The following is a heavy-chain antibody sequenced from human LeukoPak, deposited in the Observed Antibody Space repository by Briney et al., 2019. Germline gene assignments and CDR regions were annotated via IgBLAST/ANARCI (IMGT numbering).Heavy chain of an antibody. Sequence: GGSLRLSCAASGFTFDDYGMSWVRQAPGKGLEWVSGINWNGGSTGYADSVKGRFTISRDNAKNSLYLQMNSLRAEDTALYYCARDRNSYYGSSGYYHWGQGTLVTVSS. CDR3: ARDRNSYYGSSGYYH. D-gene: IGHD3-22*01. V-gene: IGHV3-20*04. CDR2: INWNGGST. J-gene: IGHJ5*02. CDR1: GFTFDDYG.